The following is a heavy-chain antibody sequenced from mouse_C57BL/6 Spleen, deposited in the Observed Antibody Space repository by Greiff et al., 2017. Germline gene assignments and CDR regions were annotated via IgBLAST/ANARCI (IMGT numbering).Heavy chain of an antibody. J-gene: IGHJ4*01. CDR1: GYTFTSYW. CDR2: IDPSDSET. CDR3: ARDAYYSNSYYYAMDY. V-gene: IGHV1-52*01. Sequence: QVQLKQPGAELVRPGSSVKLSCKASGYTFTSYWMHWVKQRPIQGLEWIGNIDPSDSETHYNQKFKDKATLTVDKSSSTAYMQLSSLTSEDSAVYYCARDAYYSNSYYYAMDYWGQGTSVTVSS. D-gene: IGHD2-5*01.